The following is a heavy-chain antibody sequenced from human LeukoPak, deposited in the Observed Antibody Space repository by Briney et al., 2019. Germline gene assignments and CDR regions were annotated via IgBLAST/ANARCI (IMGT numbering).Heavy chain of an antibody. CDR2: MYYSGST. J-gene: IGHJ3*02. CDR3: ARGSGNYRGGAFDI. V-gene: IGHV4-59*01. Sequence: SETLSLTCTVSGGSMSTYYWTWIRQTPGKGLEWIGYMYYSGSTNYNPSLKSRVTISVDTSNNQLSLKLSSVTAADTAVYYCARGSGNYRGGAFDIWGQGTMVTVSS. CDR1: GGSMSTYY. D-gene: IGHD1-26*01.